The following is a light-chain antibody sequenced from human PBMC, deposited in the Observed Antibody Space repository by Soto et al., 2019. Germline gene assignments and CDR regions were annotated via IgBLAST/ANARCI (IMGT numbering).Light chain of an antibody. CDR3: QQYGSSPPAT. V-gene: IGKV3-20*01. CDR1: QSVSSSY. Sequence: IGLSQSAGAVSLYPRERATLSCRASQSVSSSYLAWYQQKPGQAPRLLIYGASSRATGIPDRFSGSGSGTDFTLTISRLEPEDFAVYYCQQYGSSPPATFGQGTRLEI. CDR2: GAS. J-gene: IGKJ5*01.